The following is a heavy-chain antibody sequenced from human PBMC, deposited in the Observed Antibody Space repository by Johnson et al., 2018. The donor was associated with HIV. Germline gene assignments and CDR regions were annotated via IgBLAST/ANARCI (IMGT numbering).Heavy chain of an antibody. CDR3: AKDQWSSSWTNDAFAM. Sequence: VQLVESGGGLVQPGGSLRLSCAASGFTFSGYAMSWVRQAPGKGLEWVSAISGSGGSTYYADSVKGRFTISRDHSKNTLYLEMNSLRVEDTAVYYCAKDQWSSSWTNDAFAMWGQGTMVTVSS. D-gene: IGHD6-13*01. V-gene: IGHV3-23*04. CDR2: ISGSGGST. J-gene: IGHJ3*02. CDR1: GFTFSGYA.